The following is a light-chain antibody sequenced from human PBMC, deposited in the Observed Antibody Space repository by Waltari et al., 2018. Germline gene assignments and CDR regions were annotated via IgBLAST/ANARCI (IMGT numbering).Light chain of an antibody. CDR3: QQYNGYPLT. J-gene: IGKJ4*01. V-gene: IGKV1-5*03. CDR1: NSISSW. Sequence: EIQMTQSPSTLSASVGDRVTITCRTDNSISSWLAWYQQKPGKAPKLLIYQASTLASGVPSMFSGSGSGTEFALTISSLQPDDVGTYFCQQYNGYPLTFGGGTKLEIK. CDR2: QAS.